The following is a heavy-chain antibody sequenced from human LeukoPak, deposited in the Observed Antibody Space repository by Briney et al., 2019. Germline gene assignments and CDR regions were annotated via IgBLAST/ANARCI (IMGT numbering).Heavy chain of an antibody. Sequence: GGSLRLSCATSGFIFSHHGMNWVRQAPGKGLEWVSGIRADAVTTYYADSVKGRFIISRDNSKNTVYLQMNSLRVEDTAVYYCARDLNWETYWGQGTLVSVSS. CDR1: GFIFSHHG. J-gene: IGHJ4*02. CDR2: IRADAVTT. V-gene: IGHV3-23*01. CDR3: ARDLNWETY. D-gene: IGHD7-27*01.